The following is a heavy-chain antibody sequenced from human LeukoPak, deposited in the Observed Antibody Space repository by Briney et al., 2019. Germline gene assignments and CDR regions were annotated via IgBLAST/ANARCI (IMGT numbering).Heavy chain of an antibody. J-gene: IGHJ6*03. D-gene: IGHD1-1*01. CDR3: ARYQNWNYDYYYYMDV. V-gene: IGHV4-39*07. Sequence: SETLSLTCTVSGGSISSSSYYWGWIRQPPGKGLEWIGSIYYSGSTYYNPSLKSRVTISVDTSKNQFSLKLSSVTAADTAVYYCARYQNWNYDYYYYMDVWGKGTTVTVSS. CDR2: IYYSGST. CDR1: GGSISSSSYY.